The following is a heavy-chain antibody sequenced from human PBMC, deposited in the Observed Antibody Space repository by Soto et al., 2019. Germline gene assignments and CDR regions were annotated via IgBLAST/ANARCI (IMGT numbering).Heavy chain of an antibody. J-gene: IGHJ5*02. CDR1: GGSISSYY. D-gene: IGHD3-3*01. V-gene: IGHV4-59*08. Sequence: PSETLSLTCTVSGGSISSYYWSWIRQPPGKGLEWIGYIYYSGSTNYNPSLKSRVTISVDTSKNQFSLKLSSVTAADTAVYYCARAEVHYDFWSGYFNWFDPWGQGTLVTVSS. CDR3: ARAEVHYDFWSGYFNWFDP. CDR2: IYYSGST.